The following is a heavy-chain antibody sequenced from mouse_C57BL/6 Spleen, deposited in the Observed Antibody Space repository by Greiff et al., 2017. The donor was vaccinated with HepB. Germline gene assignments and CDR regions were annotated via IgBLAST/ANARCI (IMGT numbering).Heavy chain of an antibody. CDR2: ISYDGSN. D-gene: IGHD2-1*01. J-gene: IGHJ2*01. Sequence: VQLQQSGPGLVKPSQSLSLTCSVTGYSITSGYYWNWIRQFPGNKLEWMGYISYDGSNNYNPSLKNRISITRDTSKNQFFLKLNSVTTEDTATYYCARGDGNYPWYFDYWGQGTTLTVSS. CDR1: GYSITSGYY. CDR3: ARGDGNYPWYFDY. V-gene: IGHV3-6*01.